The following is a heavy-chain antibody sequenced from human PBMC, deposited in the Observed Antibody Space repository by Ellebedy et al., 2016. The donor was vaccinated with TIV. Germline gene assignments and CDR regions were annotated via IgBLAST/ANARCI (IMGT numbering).Heavy chain of an antibody. CDR2: IYHSGST. CDR1: GGSISSSNW. V-gene: IGHV4-4*02. J-gene: IGHJ5*02. D-gene: IGHD3-10*01. Sequence: SETLSLTCAVSGGSISSSNWWSWVRQPPGKGLEWIGEIYHSGSTNYNPSLKSRVTISVDKSKNQFSLRLRSVTAADTAVYYCARQEAVRGVKGLYNWFDPWGQGTLVTVSS. CDR3: ARQEAVRGVKGLYNWFDP.